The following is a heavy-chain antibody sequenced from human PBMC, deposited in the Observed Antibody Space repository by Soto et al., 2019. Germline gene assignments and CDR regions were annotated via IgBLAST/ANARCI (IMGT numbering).Heavy chain of an antibody. J-gene: IGHJ4*02. V-gene: IGHV1-69*13. Sequence: SVKVSCKASGGTFSSHAISWVRQAPGQGLEWMGGIIPIFGTANYAQKFQGRVTITADESTSTAYMELSSLRSEDTAVYYCARAPGYVWGSYRPLDYWGQGTLVTVSS. D-gene: IGHD3-16*02. CDR2: IIPIFGTA. CDR3: ARAPGYVWGSYRPLDY. CDR1: GGTFSSHA.